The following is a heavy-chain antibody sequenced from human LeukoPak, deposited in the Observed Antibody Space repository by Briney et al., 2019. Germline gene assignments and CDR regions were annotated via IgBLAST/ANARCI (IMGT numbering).Heavy chain of an antibody. CDR2: INPNNGGT. V-gene: IGHV1-2*06. Sequence: APVKVSCKASGYTFTGYYMHWVRQAPGQGLEWMGRINPNNGGTNYAQRFQGRVTMTRDTSISTADVELSRLRSDGTAVYYCAKIVGAATPSFDPWGQGTMVTVSS. CDR3: AKIVGAATPSFDP. CDR1: GYTFTGYY. D-gene: IGHD1-26*01. J-gene: IGHJ5*02.